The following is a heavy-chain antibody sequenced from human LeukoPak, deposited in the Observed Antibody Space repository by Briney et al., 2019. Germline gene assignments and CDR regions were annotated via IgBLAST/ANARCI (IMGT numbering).Heavy chain of an antibody. CDR1: GGSISSSSYY. D-gene: IGHD2-2*01. V-gene: IGHV4-39*01. J-gene: IGHJ4*02. Sequence: SETLSLTCTVSGGSISSSSYYWGWIRQPPGKGLEWIGSIYYSGSTYYNPSLKSRVTISVDTSKNQFSLKLSSVTAADTAVYYCARWLSSRDYFDYWGQGTLVTVSS. CDR3: ARWLSSRDYFDY. CDR2: IYYSGST.